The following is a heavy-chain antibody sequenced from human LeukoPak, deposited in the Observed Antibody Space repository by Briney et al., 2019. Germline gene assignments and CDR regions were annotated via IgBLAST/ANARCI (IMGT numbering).Heavy chain of an antibody. CDR3: ARDSAHYYDSSGRRKNWFDP. D-gene: IGHD3-22*01. V-gene: IGHV1-46*03. CDR1: GYTFTSYY. J-gene: IGHJ5*02. CDR2: INPSGGST. Sequence: GASVKVSCKASGYTFTSYYMHWVRQAPGQGLEWMGIINPSGGSTIYAQKFQGRVTMTRDTSTSTVYMELSSLRSEDTAVYYCARDSAHYYDSSGRRKNWFDPWGQGTLVTVSS.